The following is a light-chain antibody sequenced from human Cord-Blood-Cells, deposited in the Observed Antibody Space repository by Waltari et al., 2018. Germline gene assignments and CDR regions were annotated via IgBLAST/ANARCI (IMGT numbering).Light chain of an antibody. CDR3: CSYAGSNNYV. CDR1: STDVGGYHY. J-gene: IGLJ1*01. CDR2: EAS. V-gene: IGLV2-8*01. Sequence: QSALTQPPSASGSPGTPVTISCTGTSTDVGGYHYVSWYQQHPGKAPKLMIYEASNRPSGVPDRFSGSKSGNTASLTLSGLQAEDEADYYCCSYAGSNNYVFGTGTKVTVL.